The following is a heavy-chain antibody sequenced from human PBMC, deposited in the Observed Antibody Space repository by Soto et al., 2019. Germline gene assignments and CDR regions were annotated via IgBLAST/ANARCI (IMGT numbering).Heavy chain of an antibody. V-gene: IGHV5-51*01. CDR2: IYPGDSDT. CDR1: GYSFTSYW. D-gene: IGHD6-6*01. CDR3: ARLPNIAARPHYGMDV. Sequence: EVQLVQSGAEVKKPGESLKISCKGSGYSFTSYWIGWVRQMPGKGLEWMGIIYPGDSDTRYSPSFQGQVTISADKSVNTAYLQWSSLKASDTAMYYCARLPNIAARPHYGMDVWGQGTTVTVSS. J-gene: IGHJ6*02.